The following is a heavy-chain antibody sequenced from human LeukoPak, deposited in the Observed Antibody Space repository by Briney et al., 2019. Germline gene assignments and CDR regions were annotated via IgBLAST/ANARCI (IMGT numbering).Heavy chain of an antibody. CDR3: VTELITGTAI. Sequence: PGGSLRLSCAASGFTFSNYLMFWVRQAPGRGLVFLSRTNSDGSRTDYADSVKGRFTVSRDNAQNTLYLQMNSLRADDTAVYYCVTELITGTAIWGRGTLVTVSS. CDR2: TNSDGSRT. V-gene: IGHV3-74*01. D-gene: IGHD1-20*01. J-gene: IGHJ4*02. CDR1: GFTFSNYL.